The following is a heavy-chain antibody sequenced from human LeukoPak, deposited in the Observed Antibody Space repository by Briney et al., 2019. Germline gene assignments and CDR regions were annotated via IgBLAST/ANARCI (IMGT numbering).Heavy chain of an antibody. CDR3: AREVPDAFDI. CDR2: ISGSGGNT. V-gene: IGHV3-23*01. CDR1: GFIFSSYG. Sequence: PGGSLRLSCAASGFIFSSYGMSWVRQAPGKGLEWVSSISGSGGNTYYADSVKGRFTISRDNSKNTPYLQMNSLRAEDTAVYYCAREVPDAFDIWGQGTMVTVSS. J-gene: IGHJ3*02.